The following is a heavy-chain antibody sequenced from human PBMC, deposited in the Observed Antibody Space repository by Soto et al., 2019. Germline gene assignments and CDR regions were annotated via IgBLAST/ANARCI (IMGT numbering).Heavy chain of an antibody. D-gene: IGHD3-10*01. J-gene: IGHJ6*03. V-gene: IGHV4-59*01. CDR1: GGSISSYY. Sequence: SETLSLTCTVSGGSISSYYWSWIRQPPGKGLEWIGYIYYSGSTNYNPSLKSRVNISVETSKKQFSLKLSSVTAADTAVFYCARVLRGVSFLYYYYYMDVWGKGTTVTVSS. CDR3: ARVLRGVSFLYYYYYMDV. CDR2: IYYSGST.